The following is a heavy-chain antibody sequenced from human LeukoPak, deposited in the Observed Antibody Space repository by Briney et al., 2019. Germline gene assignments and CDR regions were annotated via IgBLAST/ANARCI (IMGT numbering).Heavy chain of an antibody. CDR1: GGSISSYY. V-gene: IGHV4-34*01. Sequence: PSETLSLTCTVSGGSISSYYWSWIRQPPGKGLEWIGEINHSGSTNYNPSLKSRVTISVDTSKNQFSPKLSSVTAADTAVYYCARWYCCSTSCYTRYYLSVMDVWGQGTTVTVSS. D-gene: IGHD2-2*02. CDR2: INHSGST. J-gene: IGHJ6*02. CDR3: ARWYCCSTSCYTRYYLSVMDV.